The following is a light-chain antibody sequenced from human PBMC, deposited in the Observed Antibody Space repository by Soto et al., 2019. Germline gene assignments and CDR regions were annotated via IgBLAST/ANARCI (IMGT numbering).Light chain of an antibody. CDR3: QQYSSSPIT. J-gene: IGKJ5*01. V-gene: IGKV1-5*01. Sequence: DIHMTHSPSTLSXXXGXXVXIXCRASHSISSWLAWYQQKPGKAPTLLIYDTSRWESGVPERFSGSGSGTEFTLTISSLQPEDFAAYYCQQYSSSPITFGQGTRLEIK. CDR1: HSISSW. CDR2: DTS.